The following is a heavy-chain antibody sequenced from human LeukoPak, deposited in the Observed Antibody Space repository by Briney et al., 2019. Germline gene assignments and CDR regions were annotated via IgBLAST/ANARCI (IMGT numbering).Heavy chain of an antibody. CDR2: IKQDGSEK. CDR3: ARDKTRGLGYSYSKSGNYFDY. V-gene: IGHV3-7*01. Sequence: QPGGSLRLSCAASGFTFSSYWMSWVRQVPGKGLEWVANIKQDGSEKYYVDSVKGRFTISRDNAKNSLYLQMNSLRAEDTAVYSCARDKTRGLGYSYSKSGNYFDYWGQGTLVTVSS. CDR1: GFTFSSYW. D-gene: IGHD5-18*01. J-gene: IGHJ4*02.